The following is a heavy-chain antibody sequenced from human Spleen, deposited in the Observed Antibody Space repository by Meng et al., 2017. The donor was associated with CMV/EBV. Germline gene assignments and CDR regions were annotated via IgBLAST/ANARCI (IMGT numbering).Heavy chain of an antibody. V-gene: IGHV3-11*04. CDR2: ISSSGSTI. CDR1: GFTVSSNY. D-gene: IGHD3-3*01. J-gene: IGHJ6*02. CDR3: ARDAGPYYALYYGMDV. Sequence: GESLKISCAASGFTVSSNYMSWVRQAPGKGLEWISYISSSGSTIYYADSVKGRFTISRDNAKKSLFLQMNSLRAEDTAVYYCARDAGPYYALYYGMDVWGQGTTVTVSS.